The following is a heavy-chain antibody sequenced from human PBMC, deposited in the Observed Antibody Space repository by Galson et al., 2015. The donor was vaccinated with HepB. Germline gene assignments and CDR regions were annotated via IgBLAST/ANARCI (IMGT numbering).Heavy chain of an antibody. Sequence: SLRLSCAASGFTFSSYAMHWVRQAPGKGLEYVSAISSNGGSTYYADSVKGRFTISRDNSKNTLYLQMSSLRAEDTAAYYCVKDRTVYSTLPVFDYWGQGTLVTVSS. D-gene: IGHD4-11*01. CDR3: VKDRTVYSTLPVFDY. V-gene: IGHV3-64D*06. J-gene: IGHJ4*02. CDR1: GFTFSSYA. CDR2: ISSNGGST.